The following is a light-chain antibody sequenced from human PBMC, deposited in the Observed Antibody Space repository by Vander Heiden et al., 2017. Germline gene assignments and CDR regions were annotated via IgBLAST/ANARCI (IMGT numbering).Light chain of an antibody. CDR2: DDS. CDR3: QVWDRTGDHPKYV. Sequence: SYVLTPPPSVSVAPEPPARLSCGGNKIGSKSVHWYQQRPGQAPVLVVYDDSDRPSGIPERFSGSKSENTATLTMNRVEAGDEADDYCQVWDRTGDHPKYVFGTGTKVTVL. V-gene: IGLV3-21*02. CDR1: KIGSKS. J-gene: IGLJ1*01.